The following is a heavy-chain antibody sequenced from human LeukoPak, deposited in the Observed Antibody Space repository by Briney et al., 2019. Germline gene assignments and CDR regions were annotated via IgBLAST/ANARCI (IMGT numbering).Heavy chain of an antibody. Sequence: GGSLRLSCAASGFTFSSYSMNWVRQAPGKGLEWVSYISSSSSTIYYADSVKGRFTISRDNAQNSLYLQMNSLRAEDTAVYYCARDSRGYDRYYFDYWGQGTLVTVSS. V-gene: IGHV3-48*04. CDR3: ARDSRGYDRYYFDY. D-gene: IGHD5-12*01. CDR1: GFTFSSYS. J-gene: IGHJ4*02. CDR2: ISSSSSTI.